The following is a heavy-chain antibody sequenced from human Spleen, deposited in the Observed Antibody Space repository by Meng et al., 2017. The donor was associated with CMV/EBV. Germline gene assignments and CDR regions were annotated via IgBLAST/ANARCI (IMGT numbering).Heavy chain of an antibody. D-gene: IGHD6-13*01. CDR1: GGSISSYY. CDR2: IYTSGST. V-gene: IGHV4-4*07. Sequence: QVRLQESGQGLVKPSETLSLTCNVSGGSISSYYWRWIRQPAVKGLEWIGRIYTSGSTNYNPSLKSRVTMSVDTSKNQFSLKLSSVTAADTAVYYCAREGIAAPHFEYWGQGTLVTVSS. J-gene: IGHJ4*02. CDR3: AREGIAAPHFEY.